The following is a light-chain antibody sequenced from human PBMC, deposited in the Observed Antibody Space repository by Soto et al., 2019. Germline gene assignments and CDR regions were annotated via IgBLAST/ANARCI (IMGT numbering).Light chain of an antibody. V-gene: IGKV3-20*01. CDR1: LSVSSTF. CDR3: QHYSTSPPVT. J-gene: IGKJ2*01. Sequence: EIVLTQSPGTLSLSPGDRATLSCRASLSVSSTFLAWHQQKPGQAPRLLIYAASSRATGIPDRFSGSGSGSDFTHTISRLEPEDFAVYYCQHYSTSPPVTFGQGTKLEIK. CDR2: AAS.